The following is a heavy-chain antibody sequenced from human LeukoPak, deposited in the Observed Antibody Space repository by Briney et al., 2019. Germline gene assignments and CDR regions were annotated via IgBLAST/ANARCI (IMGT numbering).Heavy chain of an antibody. CDR2: INAGNGNT. Sequence: ASVNLSCKSSAATFSSYAMHWVRQAPGQRLEWMGWINAGNGNTKYSQEFQGRVSITRDTSASTAYMELSSMRSEDMAVYYCARGDYYYYYMDVWGKGTTVTVSS. J-gene: IGHJ6*03. V-gene: IGHV1-3*03. CDR1: AATFSSYA. CDR3: ARGDYYYYYMDV.